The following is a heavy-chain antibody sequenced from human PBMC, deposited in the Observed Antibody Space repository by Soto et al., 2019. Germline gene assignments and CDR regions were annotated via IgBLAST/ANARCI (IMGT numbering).Heavy chain of an antibody. CDR1: GFTVSSNY. V-gene: IGHV3-53*04. CDR3: ARGTDYYDSSGYYYAFDI. CDR2: IYSGGST. Sequence: GGSLRLSCAASGFTVSSNYMSWVRQAPGKGLEWVSVIYSGGSTYYADSVKGRFTISRHNSKNTLYLLMNSLRAEDTAVYYCARGTDYYDSSGYYYAFDIWGQGTMVTVSS. J-gene: IGHJ3*02. D-gene: IGHD3-22*01.